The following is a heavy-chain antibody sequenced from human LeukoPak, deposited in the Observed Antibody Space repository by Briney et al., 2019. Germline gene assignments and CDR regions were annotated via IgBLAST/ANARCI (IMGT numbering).Heavy chain of an antibody. V-gene: IGHV3-43D*03. CDR1: GFTFDDYA. J-gene: IGHJ4*02. CDR3: AKDIKEIAVAGTGFDY. Sequence: GGSLRLPCAAYGFTFDDYAMQWVPHATGKGLEWVFLFGWDGGSTYYADSVKGRFTISRDNSKNSLYLQMNSLRAEDTALYYCAKDIKEIAVAGTGFDYWGQGTLVTVSS. CDR2: FGWDGGST. D-gene: IGHD6-19*01.